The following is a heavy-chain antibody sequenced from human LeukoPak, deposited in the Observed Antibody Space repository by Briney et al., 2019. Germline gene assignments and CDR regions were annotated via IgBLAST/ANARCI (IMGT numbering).Heavy chain of an antibody. Sequence: GGSLRLSCAASGFTFSSYAMHWVRQAPGKGLEWVAVISYDGSNKYYADSVKGRFTISRDNSKNTLYLQMNSLRAEDTAVYYCARPGYSYGYAGSSSDYWGQGTLVTVSS. CDR1: GFTFSSYA. D-gene: IGHD5-18*01. CDR2: ISYDGSNK. J-gene: IGHJ4*02. V-gene: IGHV3-30-3*01. CDR3: ARPGYSYGYAGSSSDY.